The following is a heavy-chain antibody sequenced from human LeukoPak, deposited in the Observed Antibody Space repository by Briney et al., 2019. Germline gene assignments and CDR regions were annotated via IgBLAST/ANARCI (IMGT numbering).Heavy chain of an antibody. Sequence: PSETLSLTCTVSGGSISSYYWSWIRRPPGKGLEWIGYIYYSGSTNYNPSLKSRVTISVDTSKNQFSLKLSSVTAADTAVYYCASSLHYYGSGSYVDYWGQGTLVTVSS. V-gene: IGHV4-59*08. CDR3: ASSLHYYGSGSYVDY. CDR1: GGSISSYY. CDR2: IYYSGST. J-gene: IGHJ4*02. D-gene: IGHD3-10*01.